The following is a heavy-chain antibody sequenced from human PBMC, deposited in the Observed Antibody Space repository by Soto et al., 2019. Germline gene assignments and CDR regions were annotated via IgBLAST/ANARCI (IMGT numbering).Heavy chain of an antibody. CDR2: ISYTGSA. D-gene: IGHD6-13*01. CDR3: ARHRRPGSSSWYGVDS. V-gene: IGHV4-39*01. J-gene: IGHJ4*02. Sequence: SETPSLTCTVSGGSISSSSSYWGWIRQPPGKGLEWIGSISYTGSAYSNPSLRSRLTISVDTSKNQFSLNLSSVTAADTAVYYCARHRRPGSSSWYGVDSWGQGSRVTVAS. CDR1: GGSISSSSSY.